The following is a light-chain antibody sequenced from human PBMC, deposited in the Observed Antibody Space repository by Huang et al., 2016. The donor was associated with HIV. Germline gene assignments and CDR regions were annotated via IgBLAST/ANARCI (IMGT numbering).Light chain of an antibody. CDR1: QSVATN. Sequence: EIIMTQSPATLSLSPGEGASLSCRANQSVATNLAWYLHRPGQSPRILIFGASTRASGLLGRFSGSGSGTQCTLTVSGLQSEDFAVYYCQQYHNWPYTFGQGTKLEI. CDR2: GAS. V-gene: IGKV3-15*01. CDR3: QQYHNWPYT. J-gene: IGKJ2*01.